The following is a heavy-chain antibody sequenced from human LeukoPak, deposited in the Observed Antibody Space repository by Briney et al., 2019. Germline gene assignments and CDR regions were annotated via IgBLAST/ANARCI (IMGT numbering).Heavy chain of an antibody. V-gene: IGHV3-23*01. CDR1: GFTFSSYA. Sequence: PGGSLRLSCAASGFTFSSYAMSWVRQAPGKGLEWVSAISGSGGSTYYADSVKGRFTISRDNSKNTLYLQMNSLRAEDTAVYYCAEVAHYCSSTSCLNWFDPWGQGTLVTVSS. D-gene: IGHD2-2*01. CDR3: AEVAHYCSSTSCLNWFDP. J-gene: IGHJ5*02. CDR2: ISGSGGST.